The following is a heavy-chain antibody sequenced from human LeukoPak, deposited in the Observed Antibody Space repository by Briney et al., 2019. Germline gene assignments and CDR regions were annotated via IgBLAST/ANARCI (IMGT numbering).Heavy chain of an antibody. V-gene: IGHV3-73*01. CDR3: TTVKRGWSYKPREYYYYYMDV. CDR2: IRSKANSYAT. Sequence: GGSLRLSCAASGFTFSGSAMHWVRQASGKGLEWVGRIRSKANSYATAYAASVKGRFTISRDDSKNTLYLQINSLKTEDTAVYYCTTVKRGWSYKPREYYYYYMDVWGKGTTVTVSS. D-gene: IGHD1-26*01. CDR1: GFTFSGSA. J-gene: IGHJ6*03.